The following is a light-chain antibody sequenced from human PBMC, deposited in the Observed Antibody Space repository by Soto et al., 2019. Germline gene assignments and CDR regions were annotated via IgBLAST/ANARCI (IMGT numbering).Light chain of an antibody. CDR2: GAF. CDR3: QQYGRSTWT. CDR1: QSVSSNY. J-gene: IGKJ1*01. Sequence: EIVFTQSPCTLSFSPGERATFSCRASQSVSSNYLAWYQQKPGQAPRLLIYGAFKRATGIPDRFSGSGSGTDFTLTISRMEPEDFAVYCCQQYGRSTWTFGQGTKVDIK. V-gene: IGKV3-20*01.